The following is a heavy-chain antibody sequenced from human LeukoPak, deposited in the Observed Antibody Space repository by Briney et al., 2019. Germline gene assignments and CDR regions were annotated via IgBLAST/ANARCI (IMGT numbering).Heavy chain of an antibody. CDR1: GFTFSSYW. J-gene: IGHJ6*02. Sequence: QPGGSLRLSCAASGFTFSSYWMSWVRQAPGKGLEWVANIKQDGSEKYYVDSVKGRFTISRDNAKNSLYLQMNSLRAEDTAVYYCAREQIVVVVAALGGYYYGMDVWGQGTTVTVSS. D-gene: IGHD2-15*01. CDR2: IKQDGSEK. V-gene: IGHV3-7*01. CDR3: AREQIVVVVAALGGYYYGMDV.